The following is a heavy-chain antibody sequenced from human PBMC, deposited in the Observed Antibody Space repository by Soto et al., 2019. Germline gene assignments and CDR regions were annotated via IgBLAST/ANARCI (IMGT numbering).Heavy chain of an antibody. CDR1: GFTFSRYA. J-gene: IGHJ4*02. V-gene: IGHV3-30-3*01. CDR3: ARGYYYDSSGPEY. CDR2: ISYDGSNK. D-gene: IGHD3-22*01. Sequence: QVQLVESGGGVVQPGRSLRLSCAASGFTFSRYAMHWVRQAPGKGLEWVAVISYDGSNKYYADSVKGRFTISRDNYKNTLYLQMNSLRAEDTAVYYCARGYYYDSSGPEYWGQGTLVTVSS.